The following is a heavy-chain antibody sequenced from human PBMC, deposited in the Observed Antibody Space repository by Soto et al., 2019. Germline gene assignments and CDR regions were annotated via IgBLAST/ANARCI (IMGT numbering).Heavy chain of an antibody. CDR1: GGTFSSYA. D-gene: IGHD5-12*01. J-gene: IGHJ6*02. V-gene: IGHV1-69*13. Sequence: ASVKVSCKASGGTFSSYAISWVRQAPGQGLGWMGGIIPIFGTANYAQKFQGRVTITADESTSTAYMELSSLRSEDTAVYYCARDSGSGYVGSLHYYYGMDVWGQGTTVTVSS. CDR3: ARDSGSGYVGSLHYYYGMDV. CDR2: IIPIFGTA.